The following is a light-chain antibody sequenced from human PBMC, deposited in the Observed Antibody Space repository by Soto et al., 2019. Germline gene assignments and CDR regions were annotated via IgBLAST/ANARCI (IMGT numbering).Light chain of an antibody. J-gene: IGLJ2*01. CDR2: DNN. CDR3: GTWDSSLSAVV. V-gene: IGLV1-51*01. Sequence: QSVLMQPPSVSAAPGQKVTISCSGSSSNIGNNYVSWYQQLPGTAPKLLIYDNNKRPSGIPDRFSGSKSGTSATLGITGLQTGDEADYYCGTWDSSLSAVVFGGGTKLTVI. CDR1: SSNIGNNY.